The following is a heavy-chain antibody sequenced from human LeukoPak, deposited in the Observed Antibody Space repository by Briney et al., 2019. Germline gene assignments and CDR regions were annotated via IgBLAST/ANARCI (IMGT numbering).Heavy chain of an antibody. V-gene: IGHV3-48*04. D-gene: IGHD3-22*01. Sequence: GGSLRLSCAASGFTFSSYSMNWVRQAPGQGLGWVSYISSSSSTIYYADSVKGRFTISRDNAKNSLYLQMNSLRAEDTAVYYCARAYYDSSGYRAPDAFDIWGQGTMVTVSS. CDR2: ISSSSSTI. J-gene: IGHJ3*02. CDR3: ARAYYDSSGYRAPDAFDI. CDR1: GFTFSSYS.